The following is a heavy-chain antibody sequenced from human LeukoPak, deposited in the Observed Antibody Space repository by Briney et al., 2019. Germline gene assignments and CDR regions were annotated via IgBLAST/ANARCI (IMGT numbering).Heavy chain of an antibody. J-gene: IGHJ4*02. CDR1: GFTFSSYW. V-gene: IGHV3-7*01. CDR2: IKQDGSEK. D-gene: IGHD6-13*01. Sequence: GVSLRLSCAASGFTFSSYWMSWVCQAPGKGLEWVANIKQDGSEKYYVDSVKGRFTISRDNAKNSLYLQVNSLRAEDTAVYYCAREGITAVGDYWGQGTPVTASS. CDR3: AREGITAVGDY.